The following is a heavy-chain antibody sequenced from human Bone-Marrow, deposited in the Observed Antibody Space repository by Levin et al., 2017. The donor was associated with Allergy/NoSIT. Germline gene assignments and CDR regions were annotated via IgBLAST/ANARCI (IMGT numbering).Heavy chain of an antibody. D-gene: IGHD6-19*01. J-gene: IGHJ4*02. CDR3: ARGTITGWGYYFDY. CDR1: GFTFRDHY. CDR2: ISSSSHTT. V-gene: IGHV3-11*04. Sequence: PGGSLRLSCATSGFTFRDHYMSWVRQAPGKGLEWISYISSSSHTTHYADSVRGRFTISRDNDDDSLYLQLNSLRVEDTGVYFCARGTITGWGYYFDYWGQGTLVTVSS.